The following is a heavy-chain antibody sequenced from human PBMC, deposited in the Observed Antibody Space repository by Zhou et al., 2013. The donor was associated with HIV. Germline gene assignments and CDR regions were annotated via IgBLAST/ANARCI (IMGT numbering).Heavy chain of an antibody. CDR3: TRDLDESRGPYYVRSFHM. D-gene: IGHD3-22*01. Sequence: QVHLVQSDSEVKRPGDSVTISCNASGYAFVDYGISWVRQAPGHGLEWMAWISGARQVSGQGLEWLRWTTGPSHSAKYAQKFQDRVTMTTNTDINVAYMELTRLKSDDTAMYYCTRDLDESRGPYYVRSFHMWGQGTMVTVS. J-gene: IGHJ3*02. CDR2: ISGARQVSGQGLEWLRWTTGPSHSA. V-gene: IGHV1-18*01. CDR1: GYAFVDYG.